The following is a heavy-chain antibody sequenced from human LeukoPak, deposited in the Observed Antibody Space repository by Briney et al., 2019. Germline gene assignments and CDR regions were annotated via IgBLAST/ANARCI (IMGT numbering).Heavy chain of an antibody. J-gene: IGHJ3*02. CDR1: GGSISSGGYY. D-gene: IGHD6-13*01. Sequence: PSETLSLTCTVSGGSISSGGYYWSWIRQHPGTGLEWIGYIYYSGSTNYNPSLKSRVTISVDTSKNQFSLKLSSVTAADTAVYYCARRIAAAGRRNAFDTWGQGTMVTVSS. V-gene: IGHV4-61*08. CDR2: IYYSGST. CDR3: ARRIAAAGRRNAFDT.